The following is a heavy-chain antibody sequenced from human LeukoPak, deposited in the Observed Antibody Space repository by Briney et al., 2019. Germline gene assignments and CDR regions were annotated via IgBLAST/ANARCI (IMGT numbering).Heavy chain of an antibody. Sequence: PGGSLRLSCAASGFTFSSYAMHWVRQAPGKGLEWVAVISYDGSNKYYADSVKGRFTVSRDNSKTTMFLQMNSLRVEDTALYYCARGARPQPMGEFWGQGTLVTVSS. D-gene: IGHD3-16*01. V-gene: IGHV3-30*04. J-gene: IGHJ4*02. CDR1: GFTFSSYA. CDR3: ARGARPQPMGEF. CDR2: ISYDGSNK.